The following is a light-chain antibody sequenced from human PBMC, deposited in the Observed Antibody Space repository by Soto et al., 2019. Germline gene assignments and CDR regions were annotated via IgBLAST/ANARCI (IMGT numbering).Light chain of an antibody. CDR1: QSVSSY. J-gene: IGKJ1*01. Sequence: EVVLTQSPAALSLSPGERATLSCRASQSVSSYLAWYQQKPGQAPRLLIYDASNRATGVPARFSGSGSGTDFTLTISSLKPEDFAVYYCHQRSNWPRTFGQGTKVEIK. CDR3: HQRSNWPRT. CDR2: DAS. V-gene: IGKV3-11*01.